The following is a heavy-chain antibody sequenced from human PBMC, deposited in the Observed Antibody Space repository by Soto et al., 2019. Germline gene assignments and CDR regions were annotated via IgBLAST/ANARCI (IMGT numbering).Heavy chain of an antibody. CDR1: GVTSRAFG. Sequence: LRLSCVASGVTSRAFGMHWVRQAPGKGLEWVAVISAAGRKAFYADSVKGRFTFSRASPHNALFLDLSSLRGDDTAVYSCANDRGSRDSYYCIDVWRQGTTVTVS. V-gene: IGHV3-30*18. J-gene: IGHJ6*02. CDR2: ISAAGRKA. CDR3: ANDRGSRDSYYCIDV. D-gene: IGHD3-10*01.